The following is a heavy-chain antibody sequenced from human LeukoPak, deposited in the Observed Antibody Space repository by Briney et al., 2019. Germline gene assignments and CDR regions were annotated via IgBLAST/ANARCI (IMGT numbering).Heavy chain of an antibody. V-gene: IGHV3-66*01. CDR3: ARDRSGGYFDY. Sequence: GGSLRLSCAASGFIFSNSGMNWVRQAPGKGLEWVSVIYSGGSTYYADSVKGRLTISRDNSKNTLYLQMNSLRAEDTAVYYCARDRSGGYFDYWGQGTLVTVSS. D-gene: IGHD1-26*01. CDR1: GFIFSNSG. CDR2: IYSGGST. J-gene: IGHJ4*02.